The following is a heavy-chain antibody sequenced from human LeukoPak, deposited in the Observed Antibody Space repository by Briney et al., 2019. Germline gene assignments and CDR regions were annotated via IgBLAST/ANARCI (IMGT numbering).Heavy chain of an antibody. J-gene: IGHJ6*03. D-gene: IGHD3-10*01. V-gene: IGHV5-51*01. Sequence: GESLKISCKGSGYSFTSYWIGWVRQLSGKGLEWMGIIYPGDSDTRYSPSLQGQITISADKSISTAYLQWSSLKASDTTMYYYAALYGSASYYSPRYYYYYMDIWGKGTTVTVSS. CDR3: AALYGSASYYSPRYYYYYMDI. CDR2: IYPGDSDT. CDR1: GYSFTSYW.